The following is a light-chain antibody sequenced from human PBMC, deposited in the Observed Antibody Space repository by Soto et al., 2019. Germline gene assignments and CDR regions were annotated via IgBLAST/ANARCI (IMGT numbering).Light chain of an antibody. V-gene: IGLV2-14*01. J-gene: IGLJ2*01. CDR1: SSYVGGYDF. Sequence: QPPLTQLASVSSSPGQSITISVTGTSSYVGGYDFVFWYQHHPGKAPKLMIYEVNNRPSGVSDRFSGSKSGNTASLTISGLQAEDEADYYCSSHTSRNTVVFGGGTQLTVL. CDR2: EVN. CDR3: SSHTSRNTVV.